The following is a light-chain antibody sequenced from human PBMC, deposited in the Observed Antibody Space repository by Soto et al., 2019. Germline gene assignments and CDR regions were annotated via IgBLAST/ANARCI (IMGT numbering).Light chain of an antibody. CDR1: SSDVGGYNY. V-gene: IGLV2-14*01. Sequence: QSALTQPASVSGSPGQSITISCTGTSSDVGGYNYVSWYQQHPGKVPKLMIYEVSNRPSGVSYRFSGSKSGNTASLTISGLQAEDEADYYCSSYTYSSTLVFGGWTKLTVL. CDR3: SSYTYSSTLV. J-gene: IGLJ2*01. CDR2: EVS.